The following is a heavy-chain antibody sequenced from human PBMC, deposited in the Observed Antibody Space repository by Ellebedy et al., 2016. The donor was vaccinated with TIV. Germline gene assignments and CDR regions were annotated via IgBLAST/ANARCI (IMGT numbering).Heavy chain of an antibody. V-gene: IGHV3-23*01. J-gene: IGHJ4*02. D-gene: IGHD2-21*02. Sequence: PGGSLRLSCVASGFTFSTYAISWVRQPPGKGRQWVSAISGSGDNTYYEASFKGRFTISRDNSKSTLYLRMNRLTAEDTAIYYCAAHRGKRGDPLDYWGQGTLVTVSS. CDR1: GFTFSTYA. CDR3: AAHRGKRGDPLDY. CDR2: ISGSGDNT.